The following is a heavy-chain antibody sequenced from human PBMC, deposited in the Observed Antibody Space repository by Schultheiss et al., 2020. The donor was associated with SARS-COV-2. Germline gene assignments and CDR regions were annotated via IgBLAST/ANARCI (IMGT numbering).Heavy chain of an antibody. D-gene: IGHD3-10*01. J-gene: IGHJ4*02. CDR1: GGSISSGGYY. CDR2: IYYSGST. V-gene: IGHV4-31*03. CDR3: ARSKGSLTMVQGNFDY. Sequence: SETLSLTCTVSGGSISSGGYYWSWIRQHPGKGLEWIGYIYYSGSTYYNPSLKSRVTISADTSKNQYSLKLSSVTAADTAVYYCARSKGSLTMVQGNFDYWGQGTLVTVSS.